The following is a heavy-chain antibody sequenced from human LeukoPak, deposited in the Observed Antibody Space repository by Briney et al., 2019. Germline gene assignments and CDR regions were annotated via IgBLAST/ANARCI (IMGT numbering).Heavy chain of an antibody. Sequence: GASVKVSCKASGGTFSSYAISWVRQAPGHGLEWMGRIIPIFGIANYAQKFQGRVTITADKSTSTAYMELSSLRSEDTAVYYCARMVDYGDYVVLDYWGQGTLVTVSS. CDR1: GGTFSSYA. J-gene: IGHJ4*02. CDR2: IIPIFGIA. V-gene: IGHV1-69*04. CDR3: ARMVDYGDYVVLDY. D-gene: IGHD4-17*01.